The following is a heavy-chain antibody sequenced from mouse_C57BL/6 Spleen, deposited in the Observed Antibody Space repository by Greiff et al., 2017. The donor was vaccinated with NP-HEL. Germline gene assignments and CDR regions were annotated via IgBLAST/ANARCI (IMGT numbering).Heavy chain of an antibody. V-gene: IGHV1-4*01. J-gene: IGHJ3*01. CDR2: INPSSGYT. CDR1: GYTFTSYT. Sequence: VQLQQSGAELARPGASVKMSCKASGYTFTSYTMHWVKQRPGQGLEWIGYINPSSGYTKYNQKFKDKATLTADKSSSTAYMQLSSLTSEDSAVYYCARSPLYDGYPAYWGQGTLVTVSA. CDR3: ARSPLYDGYPAY. D-gene: IGHD2-3*01.